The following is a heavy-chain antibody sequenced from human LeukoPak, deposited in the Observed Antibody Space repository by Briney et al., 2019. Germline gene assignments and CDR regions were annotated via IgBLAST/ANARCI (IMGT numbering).Heavy chain of an antibody. CDR2: IYPDDSDT. D-gene: IGHD1-26*01. CDR3: ARDLDSGTYCDY. V-gene: IGHV5-51*01. Sequence: GEPLHISCQGSGSSFTKYWIAGVRQLPGKGLEWMGIIYPDDSDTRYSPSFQGQVTISADNSISTAYVQWSSLKASVTAMYYCARDLDSGTYCDYWGQGTQVTVSS. J-gene: IGHJ4*02. CDR1: GSSFTKYW.